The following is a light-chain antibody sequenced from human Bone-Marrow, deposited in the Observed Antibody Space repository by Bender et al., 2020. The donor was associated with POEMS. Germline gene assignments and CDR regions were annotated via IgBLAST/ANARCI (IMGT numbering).Light chain of an antibody. J-gene: IGLJ3*02. CDR1: TSNIGNNA. CDR3: CSYAGYSTWV. V-gene: IGLV1-36*01. Sequence: QSELTQPPSVSGAPGQRVTISCSGSTSNIGNNAVDWYQQFPGKPPKLLIYFNNLLSSGVSDRFSGSKSATTASLTISGIQPEDEADYYCCSYAGYSTWVFGGGTKLTVL. CDR2: FNN.